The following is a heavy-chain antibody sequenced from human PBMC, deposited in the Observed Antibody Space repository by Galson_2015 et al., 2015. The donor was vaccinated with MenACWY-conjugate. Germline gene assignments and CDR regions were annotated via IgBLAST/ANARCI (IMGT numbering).Heavy chain of an antibody. Sequence: SLRLSCAASGFIFNTYWMHWVRQAPGKELVWVSRINPGGSSTTYADSVKDRFTISRDNAKNTLYLQMNSLRPEDTAVFYCAKTRGASCYFDSWGQGTLVTVSS. CDR1: GFIFNTYW. D-gene: IGHD1-26*01. V-gene: IGHV3-74*01. CDR2: INPGGSST. CDR3: AKTRGASCYFDS. J-gene: IGHJ4*02.